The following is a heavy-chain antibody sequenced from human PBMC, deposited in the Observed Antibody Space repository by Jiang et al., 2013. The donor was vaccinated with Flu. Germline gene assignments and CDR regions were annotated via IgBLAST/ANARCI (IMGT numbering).Heavy chain of an antibody. V-gene: IGHV2-5*02. CDR3: ARRHYIGNYLFDY. D-gene: IGHD1-26*01. J-gene: IGHJ4*02. CDR2: YWDDEK. Sequence: VGWDPSAPRKGPGVACTHYWDDEKRYSPSLESRLTITKDASGNQVVLTMTNMDPVDTATYYCARRHYIGNYLFDYWGQGTLVTVSS.